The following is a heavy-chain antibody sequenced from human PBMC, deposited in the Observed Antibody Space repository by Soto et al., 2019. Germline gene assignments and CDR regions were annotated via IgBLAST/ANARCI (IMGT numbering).Heavy chain of an antibody. CDR1: GGTFSSYA. V-gene: IGHV1-69*01. J-gene: IGHJ5*02. CDR2: IIPMYGPA. D-gene: IGHD3-10*01. Sequence: QVPLVQSGAEVKKPGSAVTVSCKASGGTFSSYAIHWVRQAPGQGLEWMGGIIPMYGPAKYAQRFQGRVTITADESTTTVYTELTSLTSQDTAVYYCAGVTSMVRGVIDNWFDPWGHGTLVTVST. CDR3: AGVTSMVRGVIDNWFDP.